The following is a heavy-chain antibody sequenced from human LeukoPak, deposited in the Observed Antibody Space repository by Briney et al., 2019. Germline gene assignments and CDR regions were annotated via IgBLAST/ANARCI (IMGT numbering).Heavy chain of an antibody. V-gene: IGHV1-24*01. CDR2: FDPEDGET. CDR3: ATSIFDSYSGSYFDY. CDR1: GYTLTELS. J-gene: IGHJ4*02. Sequence: ASVKVSCKVSGYTLTELSMHWVRQAPGKGLEWMGRFDPEDGETIYAQKFQGRVTMTEDTSTDTAYMELSSLRSEDTAVYYCATSIFDSYSGSYFDYWGQGTLVTVSS. D-gene: IGHD1-26*01.